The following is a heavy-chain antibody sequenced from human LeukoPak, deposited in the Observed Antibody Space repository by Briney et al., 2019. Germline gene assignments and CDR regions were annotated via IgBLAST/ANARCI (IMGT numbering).Heavy chain of an antibody. CDR1: GFTFSSYE. V-gene: IGHV3-48*03. Sequence: GGSQSLSCAASGFTFSSYEMNWVRQPPGKGLEWVSYISSSGGTIYYADSVKGRFTISRDNAKNSLYLQMNSLRAEDTAVYYCARDVMYSDYYFDYWGQGTLVTVSS. J-gene: IGHJ4*02. CDR2: ISSSGGTI. D-gene: IGHD3-16*01. CDR3: ARDVMYSDYYFDY.